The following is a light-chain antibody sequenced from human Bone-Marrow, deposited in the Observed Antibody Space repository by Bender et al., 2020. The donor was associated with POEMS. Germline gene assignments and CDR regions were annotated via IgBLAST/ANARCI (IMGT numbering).Light chain of an antibody. CDR1: NNDIGAYDY. Sequence: QSALTQPASVSGSPGQSIAISCAGTNNDIGAYDYVSWYQQHPGKVPKLILYDVSHRPSGISNRFSGSKSGNTASLTISGLQAEDEADYYCNSYTSSSTLVVFGGGTKLTVL. CDR2: DVS. V-gene: IGLV2-14*03. J-gene: IGLJ3*02. CDR3: NSYTSSSTLVV.